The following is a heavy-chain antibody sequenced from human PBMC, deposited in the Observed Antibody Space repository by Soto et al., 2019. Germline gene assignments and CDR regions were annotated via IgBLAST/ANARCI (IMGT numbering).Heavy chain of an antibody. CDR3: ARGEYYYDSSGQVDY. V-gene: IGHV3-48*02. J-gene: IGHJ4*02. D-gene: IGHD3-22*01. CDR2: ISSSSSTI. Sequence: GGSLRLSCAASGFTFSSYSMNWVRQAPGKGLEWVSYISSSSSTIYYADSVKGRFTISRDNAKNSLYLQMNSLRDEDTAVYYCARGEYYYDSSGQVDYWGQGTLVTVSS. CDR1: GFTFSSYS.